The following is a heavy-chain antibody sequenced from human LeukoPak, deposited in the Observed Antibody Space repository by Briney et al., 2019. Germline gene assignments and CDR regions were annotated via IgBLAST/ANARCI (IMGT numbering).Heavy chain of an antibody. Sequence: PGGSLRLSCAASGFTFSSYSMSWVRQAPGKGLEWVSSISGSGSHTYFAESLKGRFTISRDNAKNSLFLEMNSLRAEDTAVYHCARDETGWWGNYWGQGTLVTVSS. CDR1: GFTFSSYS. CDR3: ARDETGWWGNY. D-gene: IGHD2-15*01. CDR2: ISGSGSHT. V-gene: IGHV3-21*01. J-gene: IGHJ4*02.